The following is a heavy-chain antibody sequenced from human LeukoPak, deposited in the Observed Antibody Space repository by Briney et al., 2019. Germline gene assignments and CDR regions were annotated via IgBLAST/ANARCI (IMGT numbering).Heavy chain of an antibody. J-gene: IGHJ5*02. CDR3: ANGGGGRFDP. Sequence: GGSLRLSCAASGFTFDDYAMTWVRQAPGKGLEWVSTISGSGGSTYYADSVKGRFTISRDNSKNTLYLQMNSLRADDTAVYSCANGGGGRFDPWGQGTLVTVSS. D-gene: IGHD3-16*01. CDR1: GFTFDDYA. CDR2: ISGSGGST. V-gene: IGHV3-23*01.